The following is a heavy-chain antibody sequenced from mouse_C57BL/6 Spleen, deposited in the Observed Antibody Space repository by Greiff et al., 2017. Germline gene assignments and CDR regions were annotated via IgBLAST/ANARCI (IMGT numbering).Heavy chain of an antibody. Sequence: EVKLVESGPSLVRPSQTLSLTCTVTGFTINSDCYWIWIRQFPGNKLEYIGYTFYSGITYYNPSLESRTYITRDTSKNQFSLKLSSVTTEDTATYYCARDSGYSVHWYFDVWGTGTTVTVSS. CDR3: ARDSGYSVHWYFDV. J-gene: IGHJ1*03. CDR2: TFYSGIT. CDR1: GFTINSDCY. V-gene: IGHV3-3*01. D-gene: IGHD2-3*01.